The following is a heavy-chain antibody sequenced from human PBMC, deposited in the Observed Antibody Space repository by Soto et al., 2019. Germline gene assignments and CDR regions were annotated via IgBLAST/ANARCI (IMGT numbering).Heavy chain of an antibody. CDR2: IYYSGST. CDR1: GGSVSSGSYY. J-gene: IGHJ3*02. Sequence: QVQLQESGPGLVKPSETLSLTCTVSGGSVSSGSYYWSWIRQPPGKGLEWIGYIYYSGSTNYNPYLKSRVTISVDTSKNQFSLKLSSVNAADTAVYYCARGNLDYSRGDDAFDIWGQGTMVTVSS. V-gene: IGHV4-61*01. CDR3: ARGNLDYSRGDDAFDI. D-gene: IGHD2-2*01.